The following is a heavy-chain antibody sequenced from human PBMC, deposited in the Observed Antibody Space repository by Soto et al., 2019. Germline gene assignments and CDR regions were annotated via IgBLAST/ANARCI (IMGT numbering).Heavy chain of an antibody. CDR1: AYTFTSYA. J-gene: IGHJ4*02. V-gene: IGHV1-3*01. Sequence: GASAKASSQASAYTFTSYAMHLVRQAPGQRLEWMGWINAGNGNTKYSQKFQGRGTITRDTSASTAYMELCSLRSEDTAVYYCARDLGYALPDYWAQGTLVTVSS. D-gene: IGHD2-15*01. CDR2: INAGNGNT. CDR3: ARDLGYALPDY.